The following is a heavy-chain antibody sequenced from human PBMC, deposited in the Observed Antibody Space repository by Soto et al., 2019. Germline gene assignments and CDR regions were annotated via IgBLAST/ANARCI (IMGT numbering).Heavy chain of an antibody. CDR2: ITRIDDYV. CDR1: GFSLSSYT. V-gene: IGHV3-21*05. J-gene: IGHJ6*02. D-gene: IGHD3-10*01. CDR3: ARMGISLHRGVISGNHYGIDA. Sequence: AQLVEFGGGLVKPGGSLRLSCAASGFSLSSYTVNWVRQAPGKGLEWASCITRIDDYVYYSDSVEGRFTISRDNAKKSVYLQMNTLRVEDSPVYYCARMGISLHRGVISGNHYGIDAWGQGTRVIVSS.